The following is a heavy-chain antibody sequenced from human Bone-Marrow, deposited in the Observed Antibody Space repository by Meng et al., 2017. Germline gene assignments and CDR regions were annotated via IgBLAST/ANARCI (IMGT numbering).Heavy chain of an antibody. CDR2: INAGNGNR. CDR3: AREADGATFDY. V-gene: IGHV1-3*01. J-gene: IGHJ4*02. CDR1: GYTFTTYA. Sequence: QVQLVQSGAEVKKPGASVKVSCKASGYTFTTYAMHWVRQAPGRGLEWMGWINAGNGNRKYSQKFLGRVTITRDTSASTAYMELSSLRSEDTAVYYCAREADGATFDYWGQGTLVTVSS. D-gene: IGHD1-26*01.